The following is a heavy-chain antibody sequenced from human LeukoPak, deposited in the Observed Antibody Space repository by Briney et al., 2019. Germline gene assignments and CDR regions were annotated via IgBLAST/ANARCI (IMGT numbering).Heavy chain of an antibody. D-gene: IGHD2-2*01. Sequence: SETLSLTCTVSGGSISSYYWSWIRQPPGKGLEWIGYIYYSGSTNYNPSLKSRVTISVDTSKNQFSLKLSSVTAADTAVYYCARYSQGVVPAASISSYYFDYWGQGTLVTVSS. CDR1: GGSISSYY. V-gene: IGHV4-59*01. CDR2: IYYSGST. J-gene: IGHJ4*02. CDR3: ARYSQGVVPAASISSYYFDY.